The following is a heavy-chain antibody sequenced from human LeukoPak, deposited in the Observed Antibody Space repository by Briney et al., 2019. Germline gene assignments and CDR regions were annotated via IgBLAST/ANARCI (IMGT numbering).Heavy chain of an antibody. CDR3: ARDPRLPVPAASDAFDI. CDR2: IYYSGST. Sequence: SETLSLTCTVSGGSISSGDYYWSWIRQPPGKGLEWIGYIYYSGSTYYNPSLKSRVTISVDTSKNQFSLKLSSVTAADTAVYYCARDPRLPVPAASDAFDIRGQGTMVTVSS. J-gene: IGHJ3*02. V-gene: IGHV4-30-4*08. CDR1: GGSISSGDYY. D-gene: IGHD2-2*01.